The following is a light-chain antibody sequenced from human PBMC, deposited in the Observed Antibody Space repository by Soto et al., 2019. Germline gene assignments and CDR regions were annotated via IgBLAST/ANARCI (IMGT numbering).Light chain of an antibody. CDR2: EDN. CDR1: SGSIASNY. V-gene: IGLV6-57*04. CDR3: QSYDSSNVV. Sequence: FMLTQPHSVSESPGKTVTISCTRSSGSIASNYAQWYQQRPGSAPTTVIYEDNQRPSGVPDRFSGSIDSSSNSASLTISGLKTEDEADYYCQSYDSSNVVFGGGTKLTVL. J-gene: IGLJ2*01.